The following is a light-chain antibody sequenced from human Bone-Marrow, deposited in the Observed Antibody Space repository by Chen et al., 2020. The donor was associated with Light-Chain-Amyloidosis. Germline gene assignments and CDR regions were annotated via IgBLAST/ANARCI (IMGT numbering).Light chain of an antibody. CDR2: RDT. CDR3: QSADSSGTYAVI. J-gene: IGLJ2*01. Sequence: SYELTQPPSVSVSPGQTARITCSGDDLPTKYAYWYQQKPGQAPVLVIHRDTERPSGLSERFSGSSSGTTATLPISGVQADDEADYHCQSADSSGTYAVIFGGGTKLTVL. CDR1: DLPTKY. V-gene: IGLV3-25*03.